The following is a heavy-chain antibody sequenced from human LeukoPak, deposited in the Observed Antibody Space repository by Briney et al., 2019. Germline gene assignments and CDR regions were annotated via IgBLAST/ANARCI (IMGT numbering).Heavy chain of an antibody. V-gene: IGHV3-53*01. CDR1: GFTVSSNS. Sequence: GGSLRLSCTVSGFTVSSNSMSWVRQAPGKGLEWVSFIYSGTIHYSDSVQGRFTISRDSSKNTLYLQMNSLRAEDTAVYYCARRAGAYSHPYDYWGQGTLVTVSS. J-gene: IGHJ4*02. CDR2: IYSGTI. D-gene: IGHD4/OR15-4a*01. CDR3: ARRAGAYSHPYDY.